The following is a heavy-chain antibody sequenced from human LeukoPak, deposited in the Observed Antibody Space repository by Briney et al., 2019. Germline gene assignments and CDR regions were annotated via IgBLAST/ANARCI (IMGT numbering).Heavy chain of an antibody. V-gene: IGHV4-59*01. J-gene: IGHJ4*02. Sequence: SETLSLTCTVSGGSISSYYWSWIRQPPGKGLEWIGYIYYSGSTSYNPSLKSRVTISVDTSKNQFSLKLSSVTAADTAVYYCARTSSSWYGGFDYWGQGTLVTVSS. CDR3: ARTSSSWYGGFDY. D-gene: IGHD6-13*01. CDR2: IYYSGST. CDR1: GGSISSYY.